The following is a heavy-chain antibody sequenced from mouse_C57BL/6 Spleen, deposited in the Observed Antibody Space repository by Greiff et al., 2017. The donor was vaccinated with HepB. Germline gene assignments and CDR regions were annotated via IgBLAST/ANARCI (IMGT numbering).Heavy chain of an antibody. J-gene: IGHJ4*01. V-gene: IGHV1-39*01. D-gene: IGHD2-4*01. CDR1: GYSFTDYN. CDR2: INPNYGTT. CDR3: AQGYDYDALTGYAMDD. Sequence: VQLKESGPELVKPGASVKISCKASGYSFTDYNMNWVKQSNGKSLEWIGVINPNYGTTSYNQKFKGKATLTVDQSSSTAYMQLNSLTSEDSAVYYCAQGYDYDALTGYAMDDWGQGTSVTVSS.